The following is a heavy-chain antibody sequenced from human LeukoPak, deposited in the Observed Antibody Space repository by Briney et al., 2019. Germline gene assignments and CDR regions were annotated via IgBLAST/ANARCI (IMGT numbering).Heavy chain of an antibody. J-gene: IGHJ4*02. V-gene: IGHV3-30-3*01. CDR3: ARASITIDDYGDWGDY. D-gene: IGHD4-17*01. CDR1: GFTFSSYA. Sequence: GGSLRLSCAASGFTFSSYAMHWVRQAPGKGLEWVAVISYDGSNKYYADSVKGRFTISRDNSKNTLYLQMNSLRAEDTAVYYCARASITIDDYGDWGDYWGQGTLVTVSS. CDR2: ISYDGSNK.